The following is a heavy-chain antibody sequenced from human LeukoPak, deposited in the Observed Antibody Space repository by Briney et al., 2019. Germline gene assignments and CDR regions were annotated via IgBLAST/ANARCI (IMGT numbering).Heavy chain of an antibody. Sequence: ASVKVSCKASGYTFTSYYMHWVRQAPGQGLEWMGIINPSGGSTSYAQKFQGRVTMTRDTSTSTAYMELSSLRSEDTAVYYCARDWVTFGGVIVGFDYWGQGTLVTVSS. V-gene: IGHV1-46*01. J-gene: IGHJ4*02. CDR1: GYTFTSYY. D-gene: IGHD3-16*02. CDR2: INPSGGST. CDR3: ARDWVTFGGVIVGFDY.